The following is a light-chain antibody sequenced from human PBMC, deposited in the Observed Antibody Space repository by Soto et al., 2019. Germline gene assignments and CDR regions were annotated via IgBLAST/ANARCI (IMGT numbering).Light chain of an antibody. Sequence: DIVMTQSPDSLAVSLGERATINCKSSQRVLYSSNTKNYLAWYQQKPGQPPKLLIYWASTRESGVPDRFSGSGSATDFTLTISSLQAEDVAVYYCQQYYNSLFTFGPGTKVDIK. J-gene: IGKJ3*01. V-gene: IGKV4-1*01. CDR3: QQYYNSLFT. CDR2: WAS. CDR1: QRVLYSSNTKNY.